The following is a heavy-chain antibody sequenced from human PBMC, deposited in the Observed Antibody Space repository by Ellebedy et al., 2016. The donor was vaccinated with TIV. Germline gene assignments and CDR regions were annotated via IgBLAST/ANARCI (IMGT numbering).Heavy chain of an antibody. Sequence: GGSLRLXCAASGFNFSTYGMNWVRQAPGKGLEWVSYISAGGDAIDYADSVKGRFTISRDNAKTSVYLQMNSLRVDDTATYYCAKDHPNWANDYWGQGALVTVSS. CDR1: GFNFSTYG. V-gene: IGHV3-48*04. D-gene: IGHD7-27*01. CDR2: ISAGGDAI. CDR3: AKDHPNWANDY. J-gene: IGHJ4*02.